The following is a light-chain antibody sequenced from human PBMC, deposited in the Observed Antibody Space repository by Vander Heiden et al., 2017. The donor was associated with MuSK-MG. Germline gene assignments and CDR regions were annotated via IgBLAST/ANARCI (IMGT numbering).Light chain of an antibody. V-gene: IGKV4-1*01. J-gene: IGKJ3*01. CDR2: WAS. CDR3: QQDDNPPFT. CDR1: QSVLYSSNNKNY. Sequence: DIVMTQSPDSLAVSLGERATINCKPSQSVLYSSNNKNYLAWYQQKPGQPPKLLIYWASTRESGVPDRFSGSGSGTDFTLTISSLLAEDVAVYYCQQDDNPPFTFGHGTKVDIK.